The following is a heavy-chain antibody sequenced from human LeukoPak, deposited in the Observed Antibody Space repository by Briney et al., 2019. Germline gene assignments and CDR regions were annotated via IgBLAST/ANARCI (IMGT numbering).Heavy chain of an antibody. V-gene: IGHV3-23*01. J-gene: IGHJ4*02. CDR3: AKAVGNATYYFDF. CDR1: GFTFSSNA. CDR2: FSGSGGST. Sequence: PGGSLRLSCVVSGFTFSSNAMSWVRQAPGKGLEWVSAFSGSGGSTYYADSVRGRFTTSRDNSKNTLYLQLDSLRAEDTAIYYCAKAVGNATYYFDFWGQGTLVTVSS.